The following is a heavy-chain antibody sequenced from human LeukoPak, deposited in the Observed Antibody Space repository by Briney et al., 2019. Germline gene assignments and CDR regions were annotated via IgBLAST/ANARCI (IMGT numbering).Heavy chain of an antibody. CDR2: IIPIFGTA. CDR1: GGTFSRYA. D-gene: IGHD1-26*01. J-gene: IGHJ6*02. Sequence: ASVKVSCKASGGTFSRYAISWERQAPGLGLELMGGIIPIFGTANYAQKFQGRVTITADESTSTAYMELSSLRSEDTAVYYCARDLVGVYGMDVWGQGTTVTVSS. V-gene: IGHV1-69*13. CDR3: ARDLVGVYGMDV.